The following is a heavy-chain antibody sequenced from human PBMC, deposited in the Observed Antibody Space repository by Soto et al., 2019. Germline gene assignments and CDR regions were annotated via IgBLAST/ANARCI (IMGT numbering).Heavy chain of an antibody. D-gene: IGHD6-13*01. CDR3: VKDMGQAAVGIRYPYGLDV. CDR2: LSSNGIGT. Sequence: PGGSLRLSCSGSGFTVSSFGMHWVRQAPGKGLEHVSTLSSNGIGTYYADSVKGRFTFSRDTSKNTLYLQMSSLRTEDTAVYYCVKDMGQAAVGIRYPYGLDVWVLGTTVTVSS. V-gene: IGHV3-64D*06. CDR1: GFTVSSFG. J-gene: IGHJ6*02.